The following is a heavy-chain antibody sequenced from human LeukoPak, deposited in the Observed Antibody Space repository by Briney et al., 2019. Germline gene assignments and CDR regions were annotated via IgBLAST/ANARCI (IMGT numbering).Heavy chain of an antibody. CDR1: GFTFSSYW. CDR3: ASSTQISKYADY. D-gene: IGHD2-2*01. V-gene: IGHV3-74*01. Sequence: GGSLRLSCAASGFTFSSYWMHWVRQAPGKGLVWVSRINSDGSITTYADSVRGRFTISRDNAKSTLYLQMNSLGAEDTAVYYCASSTQISKYADYWGQGALVTVSS. J-gene: IGHJ4*02. CDR2: INSDGSIT.